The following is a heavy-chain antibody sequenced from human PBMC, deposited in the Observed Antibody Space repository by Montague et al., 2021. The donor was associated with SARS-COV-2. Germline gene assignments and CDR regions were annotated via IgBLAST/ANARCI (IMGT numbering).Heavy chain of an antibody. V-gene: IGHV4-31*03. CDR2: IYYSGST. Sequence: TLSLTCTVSGGSISSGGYYWSWIRQHPGKGLEWIGYIYYSGSTYSXXXLKIRLTISVYTSKNRFSLKLISVTAADTAMYYCARARVVVPTTRNWFDPWGQGTLVTVSS. CDR3: ARARVVVPTTRNWFDP. CDR1: GGSISSGGYY. D-gene: IGHD2-2*01. J-gene: IGHJ5*02.